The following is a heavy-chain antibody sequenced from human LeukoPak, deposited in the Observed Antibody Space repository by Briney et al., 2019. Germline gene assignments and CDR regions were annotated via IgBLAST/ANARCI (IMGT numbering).Heavy chain of an antibody. CDR3: ARNFYFDSSGYYHY. CDR1: GYTFTGYY. V-gene: IGHV1-2*02. CDR2: INPNSGGT. J-gene: IGHJ4*02. Sequence: ASVKVSCKASGYTFTGYYMHWVRQAPGQGLEWMGWINPNSGGTNYAQKFQGRVTMTRDTSISTAYMELSRLRSDDTAVYYCARNFYFDSSGYYHYWGQGTLITVSS. D-gene: IGHD3-22*01.